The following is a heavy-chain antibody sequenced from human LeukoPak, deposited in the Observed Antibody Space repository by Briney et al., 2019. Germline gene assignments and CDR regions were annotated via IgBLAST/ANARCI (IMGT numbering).Heavy chain of an antibody. D-gene: IGHD6-13*01. V-gene: IGHV3-21*01. Sequence: GGSLRLSCAASGFTFSSYSMNWVRQAPGKGLEWVSSISSSSSYIYYADSVKGRFTISRDNAKNSLYLQMNSLRAEDTAVYYCARVLIAAADFDYWGQGTLVTVSS. J-gene: IGHJ4*02. CDR3: ARVLIAAADFDY. CDR2: ISSSSSYI. CDR1: GFTFSSYS.